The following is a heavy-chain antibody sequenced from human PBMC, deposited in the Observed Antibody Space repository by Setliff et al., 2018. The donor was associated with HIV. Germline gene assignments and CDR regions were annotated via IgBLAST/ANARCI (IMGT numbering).Heavy chain of an antibody. CDR2: IFHTGST. CDR1: GGSISGSKW. D-gene: IGHD3-3*01. Sequence: SETLSLTCAVSGGSISGSKWWHWVRQPPGKGLEWIGEIFHTGSTNYNPSLKSRVTISVDTSSNQFSLKLSSVTAADTAVYHCAREREAWSAYDSWGQGTLVTVSS. CDR3: AREREAWSAYDS. J-gene: IGHJ5*02. V-gene: IGHV4-4*02.